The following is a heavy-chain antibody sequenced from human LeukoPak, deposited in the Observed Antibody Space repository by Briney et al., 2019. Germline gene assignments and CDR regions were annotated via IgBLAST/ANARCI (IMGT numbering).Heavy chain of an antibody. D-gene: IGHD6-19*01. CDR1: GGSIGSYY. J-gene: IGHJ4*02. CDR3: ARVPVAGRTFDY. CDR2: IYYSGST. V-gene: IGHV4-59*01. Sequence: SETLSLTCTVSGGSIGSYYWSWIRQPPGKGLEWIGYIYYSGSTNYNPSLKSRVTISVDTSKNQFSLKLSSVTAADTAVYYCARVPVAGRTFDYWGQGTLVTVSS.